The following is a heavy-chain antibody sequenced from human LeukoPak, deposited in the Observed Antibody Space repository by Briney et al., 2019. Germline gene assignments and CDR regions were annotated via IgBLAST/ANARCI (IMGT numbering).Heavy chain of an antibody. CDR2: ISAYNGNT. CDR3: ASSVAGYHY. D-gene: IGHD6-19*01. V-gene: IGHV1-18*01. Sequence: ASVKVSCKASGDTFSSYPISWVRQAPGQGLEWMGWISAYNGNTNYAQKLQGRVTMTTDTSTSTAYMELRSLRSDDTAVYYCASSVAGYHYWGQGTLVTVSS. J-gene: IGHJ4*02. CDR1: GDTFSSYP.